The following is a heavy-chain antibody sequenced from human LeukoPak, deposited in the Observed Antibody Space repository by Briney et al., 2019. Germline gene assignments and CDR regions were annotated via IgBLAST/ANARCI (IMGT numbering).Heavy chain of an antibody. CDR3: ARGELPDFDY. V-gene: IGHV3-21*01. D-gene: IGHD1-26*01. CDR2: ISSSSSYI. Sequence: GGSLRLSCAASGFTFSSYSMNWVRQAPGKGLEWVSSISSSSSYIYYADSVKGRFTISRDNAKNSLYLQMNSLRAEDTAAYYCARGELPDFDYWGQGTLATVSS. J-gene: IGHJ4*02. CDR1: GFTFSSYS.